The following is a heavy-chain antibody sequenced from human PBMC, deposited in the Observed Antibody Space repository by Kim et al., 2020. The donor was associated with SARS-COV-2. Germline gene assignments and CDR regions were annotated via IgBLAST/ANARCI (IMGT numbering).Heavy chain of an antibody. Sequence: IYCSGSTYYSPSLRSRVTISVDTSKNQFSLKLSSVTAADTAVYYCARGFDLWGRGTLVTVSS. J-gene: IGHJ2*01. CDR2: IYCSGST. V-gene: IGHV4-59*09. CDR3: ARGFDL.